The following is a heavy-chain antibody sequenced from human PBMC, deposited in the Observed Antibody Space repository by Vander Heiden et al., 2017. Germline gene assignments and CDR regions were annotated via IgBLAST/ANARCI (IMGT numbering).Heavy chain of an antibody. D-gene: IGHD2-21*02. CDR1: SSYD. CDR2: MNPNSGNT. CDR3: AREGVVVTPIPDPFDI. J-gene: IGHJ3*02. Sequence: SSYDINWVRQAAGQGLEWMGWMNPNSGNTGYAQKFQGRVTVTRSPSISTAYMELSSLTSEDTAVYYCAREGVVVTPIPDPFDIWGQGTMVTVSS. V-gene: IGHV1-8*01.